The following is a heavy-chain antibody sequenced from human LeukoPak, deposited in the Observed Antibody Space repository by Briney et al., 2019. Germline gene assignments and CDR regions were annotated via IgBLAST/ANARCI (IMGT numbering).Heavy chain of an antibody. CDR1: GYSFSSYW. Sequence: GESLKISCKGSGYSFSSYWIAWVRQMPGKGLEWMGIIYPGDSDTTYSPSFQGQVTISADKSISTAYLQWNSLKASDTAMYYCARSGEGIAATGPWFDPWGQGTLVTVSS. CDR3: ARSGEGIAATGPWFDP. D-gene: IGHD6-25*01. CDR2: IYPGDSDT. J-gene: IGHJ5*02. V-gene: IGHV5-51*01.